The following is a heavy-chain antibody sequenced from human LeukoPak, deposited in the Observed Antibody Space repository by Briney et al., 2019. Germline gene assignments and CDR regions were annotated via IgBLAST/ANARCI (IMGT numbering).Heavy chain of an antibody. CDR3: ARGYSSGWYQDVFYI. V-gene: IGHV4-61*02. Sequence: SETLSLTCTVSGFSISSGSYYWSWIRQPPGKGLEWIGRIYTSGSTNYNPSLKSRVTISVDTSKNQFSLKLSSVTAADTAVYYCARGYSSGWYQDVFYIWGQGTMVTVSS. CDR2: IYTSGST. CDR1: GFSISSGSYY. J-gene: IGHJ3*02. D-gene: IGHD6-19*01.